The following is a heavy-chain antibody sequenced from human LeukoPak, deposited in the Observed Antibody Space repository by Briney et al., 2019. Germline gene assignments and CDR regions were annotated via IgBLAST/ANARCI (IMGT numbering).Heavy chain of an antibody. D-gene: IGHD2-2*01. V-gene: IGHV4-4*07. CDR1: GGSISTYY. CDR2: IYTSGST. J-gene: IGHJ4*02. Sequence: SETLSLTCTVSGGSISTYYWNWIRQPAGKGLEWIGRIYTSGSTNYNPSLKSRVTMSVDTSKNLFSLKLNSVTAADTAVYYCARSSCSTSCYNFDYWAREPWSPSPQ. CDR3: ARSSCSTSCYNFDY.